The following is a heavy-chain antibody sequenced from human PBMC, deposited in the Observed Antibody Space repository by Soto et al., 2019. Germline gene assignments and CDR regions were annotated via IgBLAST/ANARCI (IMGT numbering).Heavy chain of an antibody. V-gene: IGHV3-23*01. CDR2: ISGSGGST. J-gene: IGHJ4*02. D-gene: IGHD5-12*01. Sequence: EVQLLESGGGLVQPGGSLRLSCAASGFTFSSYAMSWVRQAPGKGLEWVSAISGSGGSTYYADSVKGRFTISRDNSKNALYLQMNSLRAEDTAVYYCWATQRGYSGYDSTKTNTWYFDYWGQGTLVTVSS. CDR3: WATQRGYSGYDSTKTNTWYFDY. CDR1: GFTFSSYA.